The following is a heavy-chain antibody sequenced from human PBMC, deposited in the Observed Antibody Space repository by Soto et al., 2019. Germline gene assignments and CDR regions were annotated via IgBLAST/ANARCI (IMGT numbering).Heavy chain of an antibody. CDR2: IILPFGTP. CDR3: ARGPDYAGYIDD. Sequence: QVRLVQSGAEVKKPGSSVKVSCKASGGTFSNHAINWVRQAPGQGPEWMGVIILPFGTPNYAQRFQVRVTITADESMTTAYMELNGLRSEDTAVYYCARGPDYAGYIDDWGQGSLVTVSS. CDR1: GGTFSNHA. J-gene: IGHJ4*02. V-gene: IGHV1-69*13. D-gene: IGHD4-17*01.